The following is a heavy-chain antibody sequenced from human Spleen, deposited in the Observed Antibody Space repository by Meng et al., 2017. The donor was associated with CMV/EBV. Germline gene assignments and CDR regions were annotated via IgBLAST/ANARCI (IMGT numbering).Heavy chain of an antibody. D-gene: IGHD6-13*01. J-gene: IGHJ4*02. CDR1: RLTFSTSA. Sequence: SRLTFSTSAMHWVRQTPGKGLEWVAVISYDAIDTYYSDSVKGRFTISRDNSESTVYLQMNSLRAEDTAVYYCAREPYTSNWYQNFDYWGQGTLVTVSS. CDR3: AREPYTSNWYQNFDY. CDR2: ISYDAIDT. V-gene: IGHV3-30-3*01.